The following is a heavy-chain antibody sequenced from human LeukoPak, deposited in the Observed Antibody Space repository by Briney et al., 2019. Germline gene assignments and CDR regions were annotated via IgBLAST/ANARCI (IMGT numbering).Heavy chain of an antibody. D-gene: IGHD4-17*01. CDR3: ARDIVYGDYRDAFDI. CDR2: IYYSGST. CDR1: GGSISSYY. J-gene: IGHJ3*02. V-gene: IGHV4-59*01. Sequence: SGTLSLTXTVSGGSISSYYWSWIRQPPGKGLEWIGYIYYSGSTNYNPSLKSRVTISVDTSKNQFSLKLSSVTAADTAVYYCARDIVYGDYRDAFDIWGQGTMVTVSS.